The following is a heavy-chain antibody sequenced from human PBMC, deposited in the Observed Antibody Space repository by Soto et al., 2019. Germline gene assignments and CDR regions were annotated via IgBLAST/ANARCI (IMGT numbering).Heavy chain of an antibody. D-gene: IGHD5-12*01. V-gene: IGHV1-3*01. CDR1: GYSFTSYT. J-gene: IGHJ4*02. Sequence: ASVKVSCKASGYSFTSYTLHWVRQAPGQRPEWMAWINGGNGDTKYSPTFQDRVIVTRDTSATTGYMELSSLRSEDTAVYYCAVLAYSGWPHSWGQGTLVTSPQ. CDR2: INGGNGDT. CDR3: AVLAYSGWPHS.